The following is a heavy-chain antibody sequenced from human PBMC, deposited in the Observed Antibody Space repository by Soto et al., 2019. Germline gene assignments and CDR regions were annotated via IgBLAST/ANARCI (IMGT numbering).Heavy chain of an antibody. V-gene: IGHV4-34*01. Sequence: QVQVQQWGAGLLKSSETLSLTCAVYGGSFSGYYWSWIRQPPGKGLEWIGEINHSGSTNYNPSLNSRVTISVDTSKNQFSLKLSSVTAADTAVYYCARWVGATNYFDFWGLGTLVTVSS. CDR3: ARWVGATNYFDF. CDR1: GGSFSGYY. J-gene: IGHJ4*02. CDR2: INHSGST. D-gene: IGHD1-26*01.